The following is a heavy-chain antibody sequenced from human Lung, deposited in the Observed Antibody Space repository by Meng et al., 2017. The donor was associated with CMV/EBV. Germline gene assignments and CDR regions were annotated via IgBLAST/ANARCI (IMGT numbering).Heavy chain of an antibody. J-gene: IGHJ4*02. CDR1: GFTFSSYW. CDR3: VKGGTQDLDY. Sequence: GGSMRLSCAASGFTFSSYWMGWVRQVPGKGLEWVANIKQDGSEKYYVDSVKGRFTIARDNAKNSLYLQMNSLRADDTAVYYCVKGGTQDLDYWGQGTLVTVSS. V-gene: IGHV3-7*01. D-gene: IGHD1-26*01. CDR2: IKQDGSEK.